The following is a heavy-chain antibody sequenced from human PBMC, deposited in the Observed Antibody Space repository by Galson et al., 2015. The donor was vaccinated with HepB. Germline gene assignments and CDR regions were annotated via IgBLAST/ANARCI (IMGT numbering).Heavy chain of an antibody. V-gene: IGHV3-23*01. CDR3: ATRSGASGWYSYFQH. CDR2: MSDNGDNT. Sequence: SLRLSCAASGFTFSSYAIMWVRQAPGKGLEWVSGMSDNGDNTFYADSVKGRFTISRDISKNTVYLQMNCLRVEDTAVYYCATRSGASGWYSYFQHWGQGTLVTVSS. J-gene: IGHJ1*01. CDR1: GFTFSSYA. D-gene: IGHD6-19*01.